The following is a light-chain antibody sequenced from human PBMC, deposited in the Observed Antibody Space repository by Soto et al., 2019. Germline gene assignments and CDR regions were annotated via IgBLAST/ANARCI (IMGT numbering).Light chain of an antibody. CDR2: EAS. V-gene: IGKV1-5*03. J-gene: IGKJ1*01. CDR1: QVMSSW. Sequence: DIQMTQSPSSVSAAVGERVTITCRASQVMSSWLAWYQQKPGKAPKLLIYEASILQNGVPSRFSGTESGTEFTLNISSLRPDDFATYYCQQYNDYSAWTFGQGTKVEIK. CDR3: QQYNDYSAWT.